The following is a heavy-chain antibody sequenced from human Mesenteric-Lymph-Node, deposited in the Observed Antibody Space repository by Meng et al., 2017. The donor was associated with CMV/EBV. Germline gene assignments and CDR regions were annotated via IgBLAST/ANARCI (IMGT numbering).Heavy chain of an antibody. CDR3: AHSSGIAAAGPFYFDY. Sequence: QITLKESGPTLWKPTQTLTLTCTCSGFSLSTSGVGVGWIRQPPGKALEWLALIYWDDDKRYSPSLKSRLTITKDTSKNQVVLTMTNMDPVDTATYYCAHSSGIAAAGPFYFDYWGQGTLVTVSS. CDR2: IYWDDDK. CDR1: GFSLSTSGVG. D-gene: IGHD6-13*01. V-gene: IGHV2-5*02. J-gene: IGHJ4*02.